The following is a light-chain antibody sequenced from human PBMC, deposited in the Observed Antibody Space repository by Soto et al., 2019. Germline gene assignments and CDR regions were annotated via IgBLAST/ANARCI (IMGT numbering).Light chain of an antibody. CDR2: DVS. CDR3: SSYTTTSPVI. J-gene: IGLJ2*01. V-gene: IGLV2-14*03. Sequence: QSALTQNASVSGSPGQSITISCTGTSSDIGAYNYVSWYQQHPGKAPKLMIYDVSSRPSGLSNRFSGSKSGNTASLTISGPQDEDEADYYCSSYTTTSPVIFGGGTKLTVL. CDR1: SSDIGAYNY.